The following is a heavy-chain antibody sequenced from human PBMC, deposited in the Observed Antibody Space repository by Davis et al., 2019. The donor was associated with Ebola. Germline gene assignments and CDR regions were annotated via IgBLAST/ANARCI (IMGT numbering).Heavy chain of an antibody. CDR2: ITGESDTM. V-gene: IGHV3-48*01. D-gene: IGHD2-2*02. J-gene: IGHJ5*02. CDR3: AIGWSGWGTNVVVPAAIIRWFDP. CDR1: GFTFSSYT. Sequence: GGSLRLSCAASGFTFSSYTMNWVRQAPGKGLEWVSFITGESDTMYYADSVKGRFTISRDNAKNSLYLQMDSLGSEDTAVYYCAIGWSGWGTNVVVPAAIIRWFDPWGQGTLVTVSS.